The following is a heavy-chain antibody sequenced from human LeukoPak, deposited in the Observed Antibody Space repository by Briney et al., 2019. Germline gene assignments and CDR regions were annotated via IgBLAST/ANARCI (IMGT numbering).Heavy chain of an antibody. CDR1: GYSISSGYY. J-gene: IGHJ4*02. D-gene: IGHD2-2*01. CDR3: ARVWRYCSSTSCPGPLDY. Sequence: PSETLSLTCAVSGYSISSGYYWGWIRQPPGKGLEWIGSIYHSGSTNYNPSLKSRVTISVDTSKNQFSLKLSSVTAADTAVYYCARVWRYCSSTSCPGPLDYWGQGTLVTVSS. CDR2: IYHSGST. V-gene: IGHV4-38-2*01.